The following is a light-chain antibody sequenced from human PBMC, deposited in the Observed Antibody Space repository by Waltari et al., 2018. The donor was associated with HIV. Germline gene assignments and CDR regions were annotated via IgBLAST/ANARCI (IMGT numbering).Light chain of an antibody. CDR2: GDR. V-gene: IGLV1-40*01. Sequence: QSVLTQPPSVSGAPGQRVTISCTGNSSNIGAGYDVHWYQHLPGTAPKLLIQGDRTRPSGVPDRFTSSRSDTSASLAITGLQAEDEAEYYCQSYDRSLSGSFVFGTGTKVTVL. CDR3: QSYDRSLSGSFV. CDR1: SSNIGAGYD. J-gene: IGLJ1*01.